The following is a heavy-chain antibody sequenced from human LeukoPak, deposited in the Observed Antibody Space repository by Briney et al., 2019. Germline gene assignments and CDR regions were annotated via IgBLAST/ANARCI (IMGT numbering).Heavy chain of an antibody. CDR2: IYYSGST. V-gene: IGHV4-59*01. CDR1: GGSISSYY. D-gene: IGHD6-13*01. CDR3: ATYSREGLDY. J-gene: IGHJ4*02. Sequence: PSETLSLTCTVSGGSISSYYWSWIRQPPGKGLEWIGYIYYSGSTNYNPSLKSRVTISVDTSKNQFSLKLSSVTAADTAVYYCATYSREGLDYWGQGTLVTVSS.